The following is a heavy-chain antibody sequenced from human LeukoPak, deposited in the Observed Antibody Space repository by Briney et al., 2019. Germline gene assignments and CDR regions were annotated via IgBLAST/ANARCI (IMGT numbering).Heavy chain of an antibody. CDR3: AVERDGYNYDY. CDR2: ISSNGGST. J-gene: IGHJ4*02. D-gene: IGHD5-24*01. Sequence: GGSLRLSCAASGFTFSSYAMHWVRQAPGKGLEYVSAISSNGGSTYYANSVKGRFTISRDNSKNTLYLQMNSLRAEDTAVYYCAVERDGYNYDYWGQGTLVTVSS. CDR1: GFTFSSYA. V-gene: IGHV3-64*01.